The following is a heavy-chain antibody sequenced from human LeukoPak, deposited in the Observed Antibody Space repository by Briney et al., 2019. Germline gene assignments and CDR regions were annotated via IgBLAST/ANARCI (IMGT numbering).Heavy chain of an antibody. Sequence: GGSLRLSCVASGFNFSDYYMSWIRQAPGMGLEWISYVSNSGYSIDYADSVKGRFTISRDNDKNSLYLQLNSLRAEDTAIYYCARPPTVTTYWYFELWGRGTLVTVSS. CDR3: ARPPTVTTYWYFEL. CDR2: VSNSGYSI. CDR1: GFNFSDYY. V-gene: IGHV3-11*01. J-gene: IGHJ2*01. D-gene: IGHD4-17*01.